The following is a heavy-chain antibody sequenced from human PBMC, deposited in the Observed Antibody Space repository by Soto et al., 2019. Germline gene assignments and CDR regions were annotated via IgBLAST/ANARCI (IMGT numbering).Heavy chain of an antibody. D-gene: IGHD3-22*01. CDR1: GFTFSTYS. J-gene: IGHJ4*02. CDR2: ISSSSTTI. CDR3: ATTVYYCDTSGLY. V-gene: IGHV3-48*02. Sequence: EVQLVESGGGLVQPGGSLRLSCAASGFTFSTYSMNWVRQAPGKGLEWVSYISSSSTTIYYADSVKGRFTISRDNAKNSLYLQMNSLRDEDTAVYYCATTVYYCDTSGLYWGQGTLVTVSS.